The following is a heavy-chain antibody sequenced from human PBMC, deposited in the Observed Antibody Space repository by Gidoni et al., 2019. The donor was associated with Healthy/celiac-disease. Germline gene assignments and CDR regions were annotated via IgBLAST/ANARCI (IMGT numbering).Heavy chain of an antibody. J-gene: IGHJ5*02. CDR2: INHSGST. D-gene: IGHD6-13*01. V-gene: IGHV4-34*01. CDR3: ASSSSDSSPAGWFDP. Sequence: GLEWIGEINHSGSTNYNPSLKSRVTISVDTSKNQFSLKLSSVTAADTAVYYCASSSSDSSPAGWFDPWGQGTLVTVSS.